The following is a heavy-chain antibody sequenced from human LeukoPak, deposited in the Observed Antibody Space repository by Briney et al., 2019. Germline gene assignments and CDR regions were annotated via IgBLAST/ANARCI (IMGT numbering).Heavy chain of an antibody. J-gene: IGHJ3*02. CDR3: ARATEYYDFWSGYSYAFDI. CDR2: IKQDGSEK. Sequence: QPGGSLRLSCAASGFTFSSYRMSWVRQAPGKGLEWVANIKQDGSEKYYVDSVKGRFTISRDNAKNSLYLQMNSLRAEDTAVYYCARATEYYDFWSGYSYAFDIWGQGTMVTVSS. CDR1: GFTFSSYR. V-gene: IGHV3-7*01. D-gene: IGHD3-3*01.